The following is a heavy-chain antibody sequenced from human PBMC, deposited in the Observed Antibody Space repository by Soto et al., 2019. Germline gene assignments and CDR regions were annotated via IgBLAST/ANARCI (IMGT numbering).Heavy chain of an antibody. J-gene: IGHJ5*02. CDR1: GGSISSYY. CDR2: IYYSGST. D-gene: IGHD3-10*01. V-gene: IGHV4-59*01. CDR3: ARGNTMVRGVIITSSYWFDP. Sequence: PSETLSLTCTVSGGSISSYYWSWIRQPPGKGLEWIGYIYYSGSTNYNPSLKSRVTISVDTSKNQFSLKLSSVTAAGTAVYYCARGNTMVRGVIITSSYWFDPWGQGTLVTVSS.